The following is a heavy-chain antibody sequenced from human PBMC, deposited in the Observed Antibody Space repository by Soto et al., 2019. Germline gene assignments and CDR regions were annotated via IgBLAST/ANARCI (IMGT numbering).Heavy chain of an antibody. J-gene: IGHJ4*02. CDR2: ISSSSSYI. CDR3: ARDPDEEATIE. Sequence: GGSLRLSCAASGFTFSSYSMNWVRQAPGKGLEWVSSISSSSSYIYYADSVKGRFTISRDNAKNSLYLQMNSLRAEDTAVYYCARDPDEEATIEWGQGTLVTVSS. D-gene: IGHD5-12*01. V-gene: IGHV3-21*01. CDR1: GFTFSSYS.